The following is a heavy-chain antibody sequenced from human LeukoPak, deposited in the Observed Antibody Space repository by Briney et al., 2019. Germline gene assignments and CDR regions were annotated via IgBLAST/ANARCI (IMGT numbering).Heavy chain of an antibody. Sequence: SVKVSCKASGGTFSSYTISWVRQAPGQGLEWMGRIIPILGIANYAQKFQVRVTITADQSTSTAYMELSSLRSEDTAVYYCARPMGIVGAAAIYDAFDIWGQGTMVTVSS. V-gene: IGHV1-69*02. CDR3: ARPMGIVGAAAIYDAFDI. J-gene: IGHJ3*02. D-gene: IGHD1-26*01. CDR1: GGTFSSYT. CDR2: IIPILGIA.